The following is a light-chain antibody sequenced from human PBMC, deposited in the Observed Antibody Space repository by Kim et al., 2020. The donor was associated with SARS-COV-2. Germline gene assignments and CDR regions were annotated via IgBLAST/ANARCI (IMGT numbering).Light chain of an antibody. CDR2: QDN. Sequence: SYELTQPPSVSVSPGQTASITCSGDKLGDKYACWYQQKSGQSPVLVIYQDNKRPSGIPERFSGSNSGNTATLTISGTQALDEADYYCQAWDSRTVVFGGG. CDR3: QAWDSRTVV. J-gene: IGLJ2*01. CDR1: KLGDKY. V-gene: IGLV3-1*01.